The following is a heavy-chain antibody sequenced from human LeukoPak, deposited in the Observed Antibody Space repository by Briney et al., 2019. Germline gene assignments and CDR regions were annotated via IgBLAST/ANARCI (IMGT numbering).Heavy chain of an antibody. V-gene: IGHV3-33*01. D-gene: IGHD3-10*01. CDR1: GFPFRSYA. Sequence: GRSLRLSCAASGFPFRSYAMHWVRQAPGKGLEWVAVIWYDGSNKYYADSVKGRFTISRDNPKNTPYLQMNSLRAEDTAVYFCARDGGSYSPPWFDYWGQGTLVTVSS. CDR3: ARDGGSYSPPWFDY. J-gene: IGHJ4*02. CDR2: IWYDGSNK.